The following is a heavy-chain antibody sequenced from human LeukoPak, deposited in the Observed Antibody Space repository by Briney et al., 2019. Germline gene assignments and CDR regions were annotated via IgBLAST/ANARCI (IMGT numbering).Heavy chain of an antibody. CDR3: ARGLKGITIFGVVIQVGYFDY. D-gene: IGHD3-3*01. V-gene: IGHV4-4*07. CDR2: IYTSGST. J-gene: IGHJ4*02. CDR1: GGSISSYY. Sequence: KPSETLSLTCTVSGGSISSYYWSWIRQPAGKGLEWIGRIYTSGSTNYNPSLKSRVTMSVDTSKNQFSLKLSSVTAADTAVYYCARGLKGITIFGVVIQVGYFDYWGQGTLVTVS.